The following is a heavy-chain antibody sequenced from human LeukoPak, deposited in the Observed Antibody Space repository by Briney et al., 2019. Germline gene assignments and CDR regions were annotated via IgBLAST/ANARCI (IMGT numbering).Heavy chain of an antibody. CDR1: GGSISSGTYF. CDR2: IYTSGST. D-gene: IGHD6-13*01. CDR3: ARPGAAGYYYYYMDV. Sequence: PSETLSLTCTVSGGSISSGTYFWTWIRQPAGKGLEWIGRIYTSGSTNYNPSLKSRVTISVDTSKNQFSLKLSSVTAADTAVYYCARPGAAGYYYYYMDVWGKGTTVTISS. V-gene: IGHV4-61*02. J-gene: IGHJ6*03.